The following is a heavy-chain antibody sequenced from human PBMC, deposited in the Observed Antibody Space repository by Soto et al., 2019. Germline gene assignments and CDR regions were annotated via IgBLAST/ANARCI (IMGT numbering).Heavy chain of an antibody. CDR2: IHSARGDQ. CDR3: AREARPDVLRDLLIRPRAKIWGGHPPRGIGPYPYGRDF. CDR1: VLSFSYSS. D-gene: IGHD3-3*01. J-gene: IGHJ6*02. Sequence: GGSPLLPCASSVLSFSYSSMPWVRQAPGSGLDPVASIHSARGDQDYVDSRQGRFAIPRDNAKNSLDLQMSGLRADGTAAYFCAREARPDVLRDLLIRPRAKIWGGHPPRGIGPYPYGRDFWGQGPPVTVSS. V-gene: IGHV3-7*03.